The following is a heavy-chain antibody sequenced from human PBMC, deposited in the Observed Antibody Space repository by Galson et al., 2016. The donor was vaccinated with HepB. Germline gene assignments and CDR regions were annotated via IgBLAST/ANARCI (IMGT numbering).Heavy chain of an antibody. V-gene: IGHV3-66*01. CDR1: GFTVSNNY. Sequence: SLRLSCAASGFTVSNNYMRWVRQAPGKGLEWISLIYSGGATYYADSVKGRFTISRDNSKNTLYLQMNSLRAEDTAVYYCAKVKGCINGICYDDYYYYYGVDVWGQGTTVIVSS. D-gene: IGHD2-8*01. CDR2: IYSGGAT. J-gene: IGHJ6*02. CDR3: AKVKGCINGICYDDYYYYYGVDV.